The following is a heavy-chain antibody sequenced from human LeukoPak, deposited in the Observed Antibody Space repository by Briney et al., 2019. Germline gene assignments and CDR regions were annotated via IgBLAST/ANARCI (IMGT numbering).Heavy chain of an antibody. V-gene: IGHV1-3*03. CDR2: INAGYGNT. CDR1: GYSFTNYA. CDR3: ARAYSSSWPGPFFDY. D-gene: IGHD6-13*01. J-gene: IGHJ4*02. Sequence: ASVKVSCKASGYSFTNYAIHWVRQAPGQRLEWMGWINAGYGNTRYSQKFQGRVTITRDTSANTAYMELSSLRSEDMAVYYCARAYSSSWPGPFFDYWAREPWSPSPQ.